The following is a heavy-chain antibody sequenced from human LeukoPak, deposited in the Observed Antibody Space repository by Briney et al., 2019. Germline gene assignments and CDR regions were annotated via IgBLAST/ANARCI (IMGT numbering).Heavy chain of an antibody. V-gene: IGHV5-51*01. Sequence: GESLKISCEASGYTFSNYWIGWVRQMPGEGLEWMGMTYPDDSNTIYSPSFQGQVTISADKSISTAYLQWSSLKASDTAMYYCARSRDSSGYYYLIWGRGTLVTVSS. D-gene: IGHD3-22*01. J-gene: IGHJ4*02. CDR1: GYTFSNYW. CDR2: TYPDDSNT. CDR3: ARSRDSSGYYYLI.